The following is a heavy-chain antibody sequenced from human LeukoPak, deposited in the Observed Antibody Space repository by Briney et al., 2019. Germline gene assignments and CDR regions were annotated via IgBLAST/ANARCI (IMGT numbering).Heavy chain of an antibody. V-gene: IGHV4-39*01. D-gene: IGHD3/OR15-3a*01. CDR3: ASQLDTTGYYTGFIDS. CDR2: IYYSGNL. CDR1: GGSISNSSYY. Sequence: SDPLSLTCTVSGGSISNSSYYWARIRQPPGKGLEWIGSIYYSGNLFYNPSLKSRVTILVDTSNNQFSLEVDSVTAADTAMYYCASQLDTTGYYTGFIDSWGQGALVTVSS. J-gene: IGHJ4*02.